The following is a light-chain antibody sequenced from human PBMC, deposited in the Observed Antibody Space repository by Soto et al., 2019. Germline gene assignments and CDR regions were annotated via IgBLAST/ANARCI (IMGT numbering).Light chain of an antibody. CDR1: QSVSSN. J-gene: IGKJ2*01. V-gene: IGKV3-15*01. Sequence: EIVMTQSPATLSVSPGERATLSCRASQSVSSNLAWYQQKLGQAPRLIIYGASSRATGIPARFSGSGSGTDFNLTVSSLQSEDFAVYYCHHYNDWPPKQYTFGQGTKLEIK. CDR2: GAS. CDR3: HHYNDWPPKQYT.